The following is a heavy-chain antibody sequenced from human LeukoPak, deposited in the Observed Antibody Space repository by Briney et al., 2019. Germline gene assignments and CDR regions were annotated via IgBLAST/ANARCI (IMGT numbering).Heavy chain of an antibody. Sequence: GGSLRLSCAASGFTFSSYWMSWVRQAPGKGLEWVANIKQDGSEKYYVDSVKGRFTISRDNAKNSLYLQMNSLRAEDTAVYYCARDTRAGTTYFDYWGQGTLVTVSS. CDR1: GFTFSSYW. J-gene: IGHJ4*02. CDR2: IKQDGSEK. CDR3: ARDTRAGTTYFDY. V-gene: IGHV3-7*01. D-gene: IGHD1-7*01.